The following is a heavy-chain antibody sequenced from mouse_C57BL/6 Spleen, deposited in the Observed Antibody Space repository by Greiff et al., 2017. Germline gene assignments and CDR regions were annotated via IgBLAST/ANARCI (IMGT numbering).Heavy chain of an antibody. CDR1: GYSFTGYY. CDR3: AYRNAMDY. CDR2: INPSTGGT. V-gene: IGHV1-42*01. J-gene: IGHJ4*01. Sequence: EVKLMESGPELVKPGASVKISCKASGYSFTGYYMHWVKQSPEKSLEWIGEINPSTGGTTYNQKFKAKATLTGDKSSSTAYMQLKSLTSEDSAVYYWAYRNAMDYWGQGTSGTVSS. D-gene: IGHD2-14*01.